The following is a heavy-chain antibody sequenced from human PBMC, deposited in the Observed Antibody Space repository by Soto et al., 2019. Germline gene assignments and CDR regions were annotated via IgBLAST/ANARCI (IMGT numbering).Heavy chain of an antibody. D-gene: IGHD4-17*01. V-gene: IGHV3-74*01. J-gene: IGHJ6*01. CDR3: ARGLPGYYGKDV. CDR1: GFTFSNYW. CDR2: IKGDGSRI. Sequence: EVQLVESGGGLVQPGGSLRLSCAASGFTFSNYWIHWVRQAPGKGLVWVSRIKGDGSRIDYADSVKGRFTISRDNAKNTVYVQMNGLGDEDAAVYYCARGLPGYYGKDVWGQGTTVTVSS.